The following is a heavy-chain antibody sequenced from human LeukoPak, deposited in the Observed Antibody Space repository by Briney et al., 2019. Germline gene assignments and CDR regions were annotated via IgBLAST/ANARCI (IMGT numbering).Heavy chain of an antibody. V-gene: IGHV3-23*01. CDR1: GFTFSSYS. CDR3: ARVSGDRDYYYYYYMDV. D-gene: IGHD7-27*01. Sequence: GGSLRLSCAASGFTFSSYSMNWVRQAPGKGLEWISAISGSSGTTYYADSVKGRFTISRDNSNNTLYLQLNSLRAEDTAVYYCARVSGDRDYYYYYYMDVWGKGTTVTISS. J-gene: IGHJ6*03. CDR2: ISGSSGTT.